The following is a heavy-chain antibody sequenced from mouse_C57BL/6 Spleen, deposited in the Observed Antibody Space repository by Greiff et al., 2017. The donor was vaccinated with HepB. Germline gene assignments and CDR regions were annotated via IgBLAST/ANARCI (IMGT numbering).Heavy chain of an antibody. CDR3: ARDDDGYYY. CDR1: GYSITSGYY. J-gene: IGHJ2*01. Sequence: EVQLVESGPGLVKPSQSLSLTCSVTGYSITSGYYWNWIRQFPGNKLEWMGYISYDGSNNYNPSLKNRISITRDTSKNQFFLKLNSVTTEDTATYYCARDDDGYYYWGQGTTLTVSS. V-gene: IGHV3-6*01. D-gene: IGHD2-3*01. CDR2: ISYDGSN.